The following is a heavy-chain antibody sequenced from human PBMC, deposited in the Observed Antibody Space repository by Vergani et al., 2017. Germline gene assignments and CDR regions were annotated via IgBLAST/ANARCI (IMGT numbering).Heavy chain of an antibody. D-gene: IGHD6-13*01. V-gene: IGHV4-61*02. J-gene: IGHJ2*01. CDR3: ARGNVVGGSSSWYPYWYFDL. Sequence: QVQLQESGPGLVKPSQTLSLTCTVSGGSISSGSYYWSWIRQPAGKGLEWIGRIYTSGSTNYTPSLKSRVTISVDTSKNQFSLKLSSVTAADTAVYYCARGNVVGGSSSWYPYWYFDLWGRGTLVTVSS. CDR1: GGSISSGSYY. CDR2: IYTSGST.